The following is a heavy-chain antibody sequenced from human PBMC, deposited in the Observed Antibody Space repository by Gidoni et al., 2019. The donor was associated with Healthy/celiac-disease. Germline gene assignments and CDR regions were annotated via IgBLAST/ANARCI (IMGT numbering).Heavy chain of an antibody. V-gene: IGHV2-5*02. D-gene: IGHD2-8*02. CDR1: GFSLSTSGAG. CDR3: AKCVSGVPSRWRYYYYGMDV. J-gene: IGHJ6*02. CDR2: IYWDDDE. Sequence: QITLKESGPTLVKPTHTLTLTCTFSGFSLSTSGAGVGWIRQPPGKALEWLALIYWDDDERYSPSLKSRLTITKDTAKNQVVLTMTNMDPVETATYYCAKCVSGVPSRWRYYYYGMDVWGQGTTVTVSS.